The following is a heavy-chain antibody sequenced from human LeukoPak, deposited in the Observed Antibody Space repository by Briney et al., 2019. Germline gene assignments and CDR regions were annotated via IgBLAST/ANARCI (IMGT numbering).Heavy chain of an antibody. J-gene: IGHJ4*02. Sequence: HPGRSLRLSCAASGFTFSSYGMHWVRQAPGKGLEWVAVISYDGSNKYYADSVKGRFTISRDNSKNTLYLQMNSLGAEDTAVYYCVRGTYYYDSSDYYYFPYWGQGTPVTVSS. CDR1: GFTFSSYG. CDR2: ISYDGSNK. D-gene: IGHD3-22*01. CDR3: VRGTYYYDSSDYYYFPY. V-gene: IGHV3-30*03.